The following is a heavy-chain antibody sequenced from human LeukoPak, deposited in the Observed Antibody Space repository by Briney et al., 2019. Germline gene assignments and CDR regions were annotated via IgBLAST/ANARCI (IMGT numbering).Heavy chain of an antibody. CDR3: AKVRLSYDFWSGYEAPFDY. CDR2: ISGSGGST. V-gene: IGHV3-23*01. Sequence: PGGSLRLSCAASGFTFSDYAMSWVRQAPGKGLEWVSAISGSGGSTYYADSVKGRFTISRDNSKNTLYLQMNSLRAEDTAVYYCAKVRLSYDFWSGYEAPFDYWGQGTPVTVSS. D-gene: IGHD3-3*01. J-gene: IGHJ4*02. CDR1: GFTFSDYA.